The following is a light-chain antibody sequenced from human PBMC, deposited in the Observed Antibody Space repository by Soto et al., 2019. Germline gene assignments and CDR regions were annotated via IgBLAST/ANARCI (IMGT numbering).Light chain of an antibody. J-gene: IGLJ2*01. CDR3: ASWDDSLNGVL. CDR1: SFNVGSNT. V-gene: IGLV1-44*01. CDR2: TNN. Sequence: QSVLTQPPSASGTPGQRVTISCSGSSFNVGSNTVNWYQQLPGTAPKLLIYTNNQRPSGVPDRFSGSKSGTSASLAISGLQSGDEADYYCASWDDSLNGVLFGGGTKVTVL.